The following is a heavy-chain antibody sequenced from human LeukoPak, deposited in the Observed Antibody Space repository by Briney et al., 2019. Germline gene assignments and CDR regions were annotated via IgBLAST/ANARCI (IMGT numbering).Heavy chain of an antibody. Sequence: PGGSLGLSCAASGFTFSSYAMSWVRQAPGKGLEWVSAISGSGGSTYYADSVKGRFTISRDNSKNTLYLQMNSLRAEDTAVYYCAKALGYSYGTDYWGQGTLVTVSS. V-gene: IGHV3-23*01. CDR3: AKALGYSYGTDY. CDR1: GFTFSSYA. CDR2: ISGSGGST. D-gene: IGHD5-18*01. J-gene: IGHJ4*02.